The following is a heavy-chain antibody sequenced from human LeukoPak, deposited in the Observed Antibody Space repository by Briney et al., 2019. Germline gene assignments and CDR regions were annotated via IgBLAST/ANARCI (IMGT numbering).Heavy chain of an antibody. J-gene: IGHJ4*02. CDR3: ASGPYGGNPFDY. Sequence: PGGSLRLSCAASGFTFRNYVIHWVRQAPGKGLEWVAVTSSDLNVKLYADSVKGRFTISRDNSRSTLYLQMNSLRPEDTAIYYCASGPYGGNPFDYWGQGTLVTVSS. V-gene: IGHV3-30-3*01. CDR2: TSSDLNVK. D-gene: IGHD4-23*01. CDR1: GFTFRNYV.